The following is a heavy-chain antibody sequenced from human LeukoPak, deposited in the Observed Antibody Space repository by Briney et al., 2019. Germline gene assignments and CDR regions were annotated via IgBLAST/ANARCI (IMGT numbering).Heavy chain of an antibody. CDR2: INPNSGGT. D-gene: IGHD2-15*01. V-gene: IGHV1-2*02. CDR1: GYTFTCYS. CDR3: ARVPAPYFSGGSSYTDFFVH. Sequence: ASVKVSCKASGYTFTCYSTHWVRQAPGQWLEWMGWINPNSGGTNYAQKFQGRVTMTRYTSISTAYMELSRLRSDDTAVYYCARVPAPYFSGGSSYTDFFVHWAQGTLVTVSS. J-gene: IGHJ4*02.